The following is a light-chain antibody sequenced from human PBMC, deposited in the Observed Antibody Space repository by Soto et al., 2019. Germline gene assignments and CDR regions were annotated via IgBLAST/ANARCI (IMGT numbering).Light chain of an antibody. J-gene: IGLJ1*01. V-gene: IGLV1-40*01. CDR2: SNS. CDR3: KYYDTSRGGGGGFYV. CDR1: TSNIGAGSD. Sequence: QSALTQPPSVSGAPGQRVTISCTGTTSNIGAGSDIHWYQQLPGKAPKLLIYSNSHRPSGVPSRLSGSKSGTSAALAITGLQGGDGGDYYCKYYDTSRGGGGGFYVFGGGTKVP.